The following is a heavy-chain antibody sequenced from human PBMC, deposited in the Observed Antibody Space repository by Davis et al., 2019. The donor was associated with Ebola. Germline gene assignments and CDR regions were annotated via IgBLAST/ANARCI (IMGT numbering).Heavy chain of an antibody. CDR2: IRNGDSNT. CDR3: TRRRGDYGSGEFDY. Sequence: ESLKISCAAFGFTLSNYRMEWVRQAPGKGLVWVSRIRNGDSNTNYADSVKGRFTIPRDNAKSTLYLQMNSLTADDTAVYYCTRRRGDYGSGEFDYWGQGTLVTVSS. CDR1: GFTLSNYR. J-gene: IGHJ4*02. V-gene: IGHV3-74*01. D-gene: IGHD4-17*01.